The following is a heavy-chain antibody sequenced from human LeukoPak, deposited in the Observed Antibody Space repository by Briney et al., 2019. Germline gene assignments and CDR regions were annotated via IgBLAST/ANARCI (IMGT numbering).Heavy chain of an antibody. CDR3: ARGPIVVVPAATSYYYYYYMDV. CDR2: MNPNSGNT. V-gene: IGHV1-8*03. Sequence: ASVKVSCKASGYTFTSYDINWVRQATGQGLEWMGWMNPNSGNTGYAQKFQGRVTITRSTSISTAYMELSSLRSEDTAVYYCARGPIVVVPAATSYYYYYYMDVWGKGTTVTVSS. J-gene: IGHJ6*03. D-gene: IGHD2-2*01. CDR1: GYTFTSYD.